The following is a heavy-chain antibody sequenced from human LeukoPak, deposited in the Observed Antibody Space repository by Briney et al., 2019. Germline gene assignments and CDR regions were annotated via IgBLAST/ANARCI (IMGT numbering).Heavy chain of an antibody. CDR2: ISAYNGNT. CDR1: GYTFTSYG. Sequence: ASVKVSCKASGYTFTSYGISWVRQAPGQGLEWMGWISAYNGNTNYAQKFQGRVTMTRDTSISTAYMELSRLRSDDTAVYYCARDEDGIGIWGQGTMVTVSS. CDR3: ARDEDGIGI. J-gene: IGHJ3*02. V-gene: IGHV1-18*01. D-gene: IGHD5-24*01.